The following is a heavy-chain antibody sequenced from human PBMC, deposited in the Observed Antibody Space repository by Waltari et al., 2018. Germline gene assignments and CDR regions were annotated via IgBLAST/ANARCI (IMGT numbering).Heavy chain of an antibody. D-gene: IGHD2-2*02. Sequence: QVKLVESGGGVVQPGGSLRISCATLGFPFSTFGMHWVRQAPGKGLEWVALIWFDGSDKFYADSVGGRFTISRDNSARTLYLDMDSLRLDDTAMYYCAKDAFGNTYLDFWGQGTLVTVSS. CDR1: GFPFSTFG. CDR2: IWFDGSDK. CDR3: AKDAFGNTYLDF. J-gene: IGHJ4*02. V-gene: IGHV3-30*02.